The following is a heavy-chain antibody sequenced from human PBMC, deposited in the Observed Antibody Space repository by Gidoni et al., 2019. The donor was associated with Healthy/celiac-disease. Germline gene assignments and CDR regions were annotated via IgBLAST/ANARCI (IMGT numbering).Heavy chain of an antibody. J-gene: IGHJ4*02. CDR3: ARGRLSMARLFDY. CDR2: INHSGST. Sequence: QVQLQQWGAGLLKHSATLSLTCAVSGGSFRGYYCSWIRQPPGKGLASIVEINHSGSTNYNPSLKSRVTISVDTSKNQFSLKLSSVTAADTVVYYCARGRLSMARLFDYWGQGTLVTVSS. V-gene: IGHV4-34*01. CDR1: GGSFRGYY.